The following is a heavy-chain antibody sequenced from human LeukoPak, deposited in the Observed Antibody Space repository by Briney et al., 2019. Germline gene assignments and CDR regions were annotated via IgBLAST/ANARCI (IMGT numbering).Heavy chain of an antibody. CDR3: ARDFRISGWTDACDI. V-gene: IGHV4-4*07. D-gene: IGHD6-19*01. J-gene: IGHJ3*02. CDR1: GGSISSYY. CDR2: IYASGST. Sequence: PSETLSLTCTVSGGSISSYYWNWSRQPAGKGLEWIGRIYASGSTNYNPSLKSRVSMSIEKFKSQFSLKLNSVTAADTPIYYCARDFRISGWTDACDIWGQGTMVTVSS.